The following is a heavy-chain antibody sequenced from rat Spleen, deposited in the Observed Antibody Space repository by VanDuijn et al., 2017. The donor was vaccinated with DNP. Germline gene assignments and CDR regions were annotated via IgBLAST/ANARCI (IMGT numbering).Heavy chain of an antibody. CDR2: ISYDGRET. D-gene: IGHD1-4*01. CDR1: GITFSDHN. V-gene: IGHV5-7*01. J-gene: IGHJ2*01. Sequence: EVQLVESDGGLVQPGRSLKLSCIVSGITFSDHNMAWVRQAPKKGLEWVATISYDGRETYYRDSVKGRFTISRHNTKSTLYLQMDSLRSEDTAAYYCASRPPPTRGPFDYWGQGVTVTVSS. CDR3: ASRPPPTRGPFDY.